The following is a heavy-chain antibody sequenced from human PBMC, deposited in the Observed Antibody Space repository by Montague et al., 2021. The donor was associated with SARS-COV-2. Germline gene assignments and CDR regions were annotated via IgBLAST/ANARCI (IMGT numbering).Heavy chain of an antibody. Sequence: TLSLTCTVSGGSISSGGYYWSWIRQHPGKGLEWVGYIYYSGSTYYNPSLKGRVTIAVDTSKNQFSLKLSSVTAAASAVYYCACYVDSSRGLNPRGSGAFDFWGPGNLVTVSS. CDR1: GGSISSGGYY. D-gene: IGHD6-19*01. CDR2: IYYSGST. J-gene: IGHJ4*02. V-gene: IGHV4-31*03. CDR3: ACYVDSSRGLNPRGSGAFDF.